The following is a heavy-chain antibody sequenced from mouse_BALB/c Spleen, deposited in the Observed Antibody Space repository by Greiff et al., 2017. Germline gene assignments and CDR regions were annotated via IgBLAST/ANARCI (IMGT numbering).Heavy chain of an antibody. J-gene: IGHJ4*01. CDR2: INPYNGAT. Sequence: VQLKQSGPELVKPGASVKISCKASGYSFTGYYMHWVKQSHVKSLEWIGRINPYNGATSYNQNFKDKASLTVDKSSSTAYMELHSLTSEDSAVYYCARYYGSYAMDYWGQGTSVTVSS. CDR1: GYSFTGYY. D-gene: IGHD1-2*01. V-gene: IGHV1-31*01. CDR3: ARYYGSYAMDY.